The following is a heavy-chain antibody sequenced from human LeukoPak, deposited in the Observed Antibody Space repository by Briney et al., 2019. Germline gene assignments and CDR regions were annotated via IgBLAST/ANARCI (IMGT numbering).Heavy chain of an antibody. Sequence: SETLSLTCTVSGGSISSYYWSWIRQPPGKGLEWIGYIYYSGSTNYNPSLKSRVTISVDTSKNQFSLKLSSVTAADTAVYYCARQVVGYYDFWSGYYRGSYFDYWGQGTLVTVSS. V-gene: IGHV4-59*08. J-gene: IGHJ4*02. CDR1: GGSISSYY. CDR2: IYYSGST. CDR3: ARQVVGYYDFWSGYYRGSYFDY. D-gene: IGHD3-3*01.